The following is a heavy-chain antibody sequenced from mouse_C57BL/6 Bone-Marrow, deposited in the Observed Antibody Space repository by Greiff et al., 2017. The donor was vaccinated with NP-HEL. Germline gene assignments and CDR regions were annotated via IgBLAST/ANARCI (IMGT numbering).Heavy chain of an antibody. CDR3: TTYGSSRYYFDY. D-gene: IGHD1-1*01. V-gene: IGHV14-4*01. CDR2: IDPENGDT. Sequence: VQLKESGAELVRPGASVKLSCTASGFNIKDDYMHWVKQRPEQGLEWIGWIDPENGDTEYASKFQGKATITADKSSNTAYLQLSSLTSEDTAVYYCTTYGSSRYYFDYWGQGTTLTVSS. J-gene: IGHJ2*01. CDR1: GFNIKDDY.